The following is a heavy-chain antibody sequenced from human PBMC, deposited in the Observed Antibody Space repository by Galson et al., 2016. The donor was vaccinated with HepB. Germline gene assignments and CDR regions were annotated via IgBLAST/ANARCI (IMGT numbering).Heavy chain of an antibody. V-gene: IGHV4-34*01. CDR3: ARGAAYGDYELDP. D-gene: IGHD4-17*01. Sequence: ETLSLTCAVSGQSFCNYYWTWIRQSPGKGLEWIGEINNGGSTNYNPSLKSRVTISVDTSKNQFSLQLISVTAADTGFYYCARGAAYGDYELDPWGQGTLVTVSS. J-gene: IGHJ5*02. CDR1: GQSFCNYY. CDR2: INNGGST.